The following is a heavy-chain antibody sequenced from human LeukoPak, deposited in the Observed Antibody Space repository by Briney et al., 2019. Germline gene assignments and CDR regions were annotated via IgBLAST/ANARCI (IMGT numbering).Heavy chain of an antibody. J-gene: IGHJ4*02. V-gene: IGHV3-53*01. D-gene: IGHD3-22*01. CDR1: GFTVSSNY. CDR3: ASSSGSRWYFDY. Sequence: GGSLRLSCAASGFTVSSNYMSWVRQAPGKGLEWVSIIYSDGSTYFADSVKGRFTISRDNSKNTLYLQMNSLRAEDTAVYYCASSSGSRWYFDYWGQGTLVTVSS. CDR2: IYSDGST.